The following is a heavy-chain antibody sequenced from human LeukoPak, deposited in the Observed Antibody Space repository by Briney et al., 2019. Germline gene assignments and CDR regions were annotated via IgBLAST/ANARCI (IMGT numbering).Heavy chain of an antibody. J-gene: IGHJ5*02. Sequence: PSETLSLTCTVSGGSISSGDYYWSWIRQPPGKGLEWIGYIYYSGSTYYNPSLKSRVTISVDTSKNQFSLKLSSVTAADTAVYYCARRSDYGDYLNWFDPWGQGTLVTVSS. D-gene: IGHD4-17*01. CDR3: ARRSDYGDYLNWFDP. CDR1: GGSISSGDYY. V-gene: IGHV4-30-4*01. CDR2: IYYSGST.